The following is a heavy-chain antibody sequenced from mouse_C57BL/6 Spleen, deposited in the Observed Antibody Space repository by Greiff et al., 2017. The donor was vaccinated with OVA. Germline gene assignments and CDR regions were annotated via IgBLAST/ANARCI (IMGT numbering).Heavy chain of an antibody. D-gene: IGHD1-1*01. V-gene: IGHV1-82*01. CDR1: GYAFSSSW. CDR2: LYPGDGDT. J-gene: IGHJ4*01. CDR3: ARGGVATPMDY. Sequence: VQLQQSGPELVKPGASVKISCKASGYAFSSSWMNWVKQRPGKGLEWIGRLYPGDGDTNYNGKFKGKATLTADKSSSTAYMQLSSLTSEDSAVCFCARGGVATPMDYWGQGTSVTVSS.